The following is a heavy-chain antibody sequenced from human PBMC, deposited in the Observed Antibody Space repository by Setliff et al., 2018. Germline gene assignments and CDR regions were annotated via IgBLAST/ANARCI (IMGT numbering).Heavy chain of an antibody. CDR3: ARGRNIAARLLDS. D-gene: IGHD6-6*01. V-gene: IGHV4-39*01. Sequence: SETLSLTCTVSGASINGGTYYWAWIRQPPGKGLEWIGRIHYSGTTYYNASLKSRVTMSVDTSKDQFSLKLISMTAADTAVYYCARGRNIAARLLDSWGQGTLVTVSS. CDR2: IHYSGTT. CDR1: GASINGGTYY. J-gene: IGHJ4*02.